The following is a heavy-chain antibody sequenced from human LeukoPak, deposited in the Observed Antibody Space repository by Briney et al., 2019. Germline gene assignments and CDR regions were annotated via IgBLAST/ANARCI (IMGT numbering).Heavy chain of an antibody. CDR1: GFTFGDYA. CDR2: IRSKAYGGTT. V-gene: IGHV3-49*04. J-gene: IGHJ5*02. CDR3: TRDPQNYYDSSGGDWFDP. Sequence: GSLRLSCTASGFTFGDYAMSWVRQAPGKGLEWVGFIRSKAYGGTTEYAASVKGRFTISRDDSKSIAYLQMNSLKTEDTAVYYCTRDPQNYYDSSGGDWFDPWGQGTLVTVSS. D-gene: IGHD3-22*01.